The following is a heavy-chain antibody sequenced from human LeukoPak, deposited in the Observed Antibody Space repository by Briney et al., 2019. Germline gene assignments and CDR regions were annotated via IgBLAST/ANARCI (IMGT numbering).Heavy chain of an antibody. J-gene: IGHJ5*02. CDR3: ARDAPGPGDDSSGYCDQ. V-gene: IGHV1-2*02. D-gene: IGHD3-22*01. Sequence: ASVKVSCKASGYTFTGYYMHWVRQAPGQGLEWMGWINPNSGGTNYAQKFQGRVTMTRDTSISTAYMELSRLRSDDTAVYYCARDAPGPGDDSSGYCDQWGQGTLVTVAS. CDR2: INPNSGGT. CDR1: GYTFTGYY.